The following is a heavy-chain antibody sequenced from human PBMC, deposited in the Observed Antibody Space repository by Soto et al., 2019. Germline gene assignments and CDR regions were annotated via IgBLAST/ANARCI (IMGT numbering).Heavy chain of an antibody. V-gene: IGHV1-69*13. J-gene: IGHJ6*02. CDR2: IIPIFGTA. CDR1: GGTFSSYA. CDR3: ARDISGSKTYYYYGMDV. Sequence: PGASVKVSCKASGGTFSSYAISWVRQAPGQGLEWMGGIIPIFGTANSAQKFQGRVTITADESTSTAYMELSSLRSEDTAVYYCARDISGSKTYYYYGMDVWGQGTTVTVSS. D-gene: IGHD1-26*01.